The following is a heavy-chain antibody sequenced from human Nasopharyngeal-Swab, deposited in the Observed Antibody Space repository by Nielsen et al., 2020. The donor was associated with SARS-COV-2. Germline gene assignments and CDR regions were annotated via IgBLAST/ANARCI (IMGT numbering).Heavy chain of an antibody. CDR2: IYHSGST. D-gene: IGHD3-3*01. CDR1: GGSVSSSSW. J-gene: IGHJ5*02. CDR3: ARGVPITLVGVVSSGGNQFDP. Sequence: GSLRLSCAVSGGSVSSSSWWSWVRQPPRKGLEWIGEIYHSGSTNYNPSLKSRVTISVDKSKNQFSLKLSSVTAADTAVYYCARGVPITLVGVVSSGGNQFDPWGQGTLVTVSS. V-gene: IGHV4-4*02.